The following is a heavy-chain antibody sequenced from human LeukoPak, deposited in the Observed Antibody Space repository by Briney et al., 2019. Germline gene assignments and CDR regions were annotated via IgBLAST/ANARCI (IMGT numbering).Heavy chain of an antibody. CDR3: ARATYYYDSSGYYLGAFDI. V-gene: IGHV4-4*07. CDR2: IYTSGST. CDR1: GGSISSYY. Sequence: SGTLSLTCTVSGGSISSYYWSWIRQPAGKGLEWIGRIYTSGSTNYNPSLKSRVTMSVDTSKNQFSLKLSSVTAADTAVYYCARATYYYDSSGYYLGAFDIWGQGTMVTVSS. D-gene: IGHD3-22*01. J-gene: IGHJ3*02.